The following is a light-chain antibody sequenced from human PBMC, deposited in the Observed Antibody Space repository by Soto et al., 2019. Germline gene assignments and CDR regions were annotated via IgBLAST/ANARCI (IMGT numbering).Light chain of an antibody. CDR2: AAS. CDR3: QKFSAAPT. J-gene: IGKJ4*01. CDR1: QAIYNY. V-gene: IGKV1-27*01. Sequence: DIQMTQSPSSLSASVGDRVTITCRASQAIYNYLAWYQQKPGKVPTLLISAASTLQSGVPSRVSGSGSGTDLTLTISSLQPEDVSTYYWQKFSAAPTFGGGTKVEI.